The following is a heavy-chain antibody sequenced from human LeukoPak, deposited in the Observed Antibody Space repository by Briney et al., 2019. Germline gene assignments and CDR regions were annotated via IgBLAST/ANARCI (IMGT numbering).Heavy chain of an antibody. CDR3: NRDSTGYWFLY. Sequence: GGSLRLSCAASGFTFGSYGMHWVRQTPGKGLEWVAFIRYDGSNKHYAESVKGRFTISRDNPKNTLYLQMSSLRAEDTAVYFCNRDSTGYWFLYWGQGALVTVSS. CDR1: GFTFGSYG. J-gene: IGHJ4*02. V-gene: IGHV3-30*02. D-gene: IGHD3-22*01. CDR2: IRYDGSNK.